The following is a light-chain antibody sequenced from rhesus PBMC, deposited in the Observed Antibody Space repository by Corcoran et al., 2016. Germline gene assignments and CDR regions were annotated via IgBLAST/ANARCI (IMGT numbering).Light chain of an antibody. CDR2: KAS. V-gene: IGKV1-22*01. CDR1: QSISSW. CDR3: LQYSSSPLT. J-gene: IGKJ4*01. Sequence: DIQMTQSPSSLSASVGDTVTITCRASQSISSWLDWYQQKPGKAPKVLIYKASSLQSGVPSRFSGSGSGTDFTLPISSLQPEDFATYYCLQYSSSPLTFGGGTKVEIK.